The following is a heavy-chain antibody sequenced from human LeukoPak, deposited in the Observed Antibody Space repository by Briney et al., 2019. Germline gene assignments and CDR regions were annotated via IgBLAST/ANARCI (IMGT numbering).Heavy chain of an antibody. V-gene: IGHV3-74*01. D-gene: IGHD2-21*01. CDR3: ARWSSLGGDYFDY. Sequence: GGSLRLSCAASGFTFSSYWMHWVRQAPGKGLVWVSRINSDGSSTSYADSVKGRFTISRDNAKNTLYLQMNSLRAEDTAVYYCARWSSLGGDYFDYWGQGTLVTVSS. CDR2: INSDGSST. CDR1: GFTFSSYW. J-gene: IGHJ4*02.